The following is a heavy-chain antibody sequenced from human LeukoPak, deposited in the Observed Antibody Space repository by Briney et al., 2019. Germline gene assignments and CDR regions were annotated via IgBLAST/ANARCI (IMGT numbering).Heavy chain of an antibody. V-gene: IGHV4-31*03. CDR2: IYHSGST. CDR3: ARGLRPTRDYYDFWSGYLGAFDI. J-gene: IGHJ3*02. Sequence: SQTLSLTCTVSGGSISSGGYYWSWIRQHPGKGLEWIGYIYHSGSTYYNPSLKSRVTISVDTSKNQFSLKLSSVTAADTAVYYCARGLRPTRDYYDFWSGYLGAFDIWGQGTMVTVSS. D-gene: IGHD3-3*01. CDR1: GGSISSGGYY.